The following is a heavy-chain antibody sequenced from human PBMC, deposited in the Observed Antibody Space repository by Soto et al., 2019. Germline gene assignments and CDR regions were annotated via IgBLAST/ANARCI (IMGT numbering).Heavy chain of an antibody. D-gene: IGHD6-13*01. V-gene: IGHV4-34*01. J-gene: IGHJ6*02. CDR1: GGSFSGYY. Sequence: LSLTCAVYGGSFSGYYWSWIRQPPGKGLEWIGEINHSGSTNYNPSLKSRVTISVDTSKNQFSLKLSSVTAADTAVYYCARYGEGSSWSYYYYYGMDVWGQGTTVTVSS. CDR2: INHSGST. CDR3: ARYGEGSSWSYYYYYGMDV.